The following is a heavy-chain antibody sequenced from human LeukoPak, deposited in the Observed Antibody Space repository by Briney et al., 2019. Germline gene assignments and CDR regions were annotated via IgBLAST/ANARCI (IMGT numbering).Heavy chain of an antibody. CDR3: ASGSDSSPYYFDY. CDR1: GYSFTSYY. CDR2: INPSGGST. V-gene: IGHV1-46*01. J-gene: IGHJ4*02. D-gene: IGHD3-22*01. Sequence: GESLRISCKGSGYSFTSYYMHWVRQAPGQGLEWMGIINPSGGSTSYAEKFQGRVTMTRDTSTSTVYMELSSLRSEDTAVYYCASGSDSSPYYFDYWGQGTLVTVSS.